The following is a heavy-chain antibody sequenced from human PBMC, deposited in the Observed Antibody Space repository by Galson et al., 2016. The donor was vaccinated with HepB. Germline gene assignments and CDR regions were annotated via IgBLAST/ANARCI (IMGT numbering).Heavy chain of an antibody. CDR2: IDPSDSYT. V-gene: IGHV5-10-1*01. D-gene: IGHD3-9*01. CDR3: ARRRDILTGYRYYYYGMDV. Sequence: QSGAEVKKPGESLRISCEGSGYMFTTYWISWVRQMPGKGLEWMGRIDPSDSYTNYSPSFQGHVTISTDKSISTAYLQWSSLKASDTAMYYCARRRDILTGYRYYYYGMDVWGQGTTVTVSS. CDR1: GYMFTTYW. J-gene: IGHJ6*02.